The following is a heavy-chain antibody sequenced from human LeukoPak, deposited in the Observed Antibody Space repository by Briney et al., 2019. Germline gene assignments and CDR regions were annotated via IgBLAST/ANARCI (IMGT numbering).Heavy chain of an antibody. CDR2: IYPGDSDT. V-gene: IGHV5-51*01. CDR3: ARSLTNLIFDY. D-gene: IGHD4/OR15-4a*01. CDR1: GSSFTSYW. Sequence: GASLQISCKGPGSSFTSYWIGWVRQLPGKGLEWMGIIYPGDSDTRYSPSFQGQVTISADKSISTAYLQWSSLKASDTAMYYCARSLTNLIFDYWGQGTLVTVSS. J-gene: IGHJ4*02.